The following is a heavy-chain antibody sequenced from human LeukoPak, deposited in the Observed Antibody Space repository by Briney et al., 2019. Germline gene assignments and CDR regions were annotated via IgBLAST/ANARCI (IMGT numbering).Heavy chain of an antibody. D-gene: IGHD5-18*01. Sequence: GGSLRPSCAASGFTFSSYAMSWVRQAPGKGLEWVSAISGSGGSTYYADSVKGRFTISRDNSKNTLYLQMNSLRAEDTAVYYCAKAAMNYYYYGMDVWGQGTTVTVSS. CDR2: ISGSGGST. J-gene: IGHJ6*02. CDR3: AKAAMNYYYYGMDV. V-gene: IGHV3-23*01. CDR1: GFTFSSYA.